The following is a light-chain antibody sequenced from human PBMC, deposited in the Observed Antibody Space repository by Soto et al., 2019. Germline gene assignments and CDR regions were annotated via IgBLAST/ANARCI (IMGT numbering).Light chain of an antibody. CDR3: QQYNDWFSIT. CDR1: QSVSSK. V-gene: IGKV3-15*01. Sequence: EIVITQSPATLSVSPLERSSLSCSASQSVSSKLAWYRQRPGQAPRLVIYDTSTRATGVPARFSGSGSGTEFTLTISSLQSEDFGVYYCQQYNDWFSITFGQGTRLEIK. CDR2: DTS. J-gene: IGKJ5*01.